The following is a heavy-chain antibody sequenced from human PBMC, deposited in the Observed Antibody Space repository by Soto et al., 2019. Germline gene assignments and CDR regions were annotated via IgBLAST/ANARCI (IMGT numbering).Heavy chain of an antibody. V-gene: IGHV3-21*01. CDR3: ASGYYYDSSGCIDH. CDR2: MSSSGTYI. CDR1: GFTFSSHS. D-gene: IGHD3-22*01. Sequence: EVQLVESGGGLVKPGGSLRLTCAASGFTFSSHSMNWVRQAPGRGLEWVSSMSSSGTYIYYADSVKGRFTISRDNAKNSLYLQMNSLRADDTAVYYCASGYYYDSSGCIDHYGQGTLVTVSS. J-gene: IGHJ4*02.